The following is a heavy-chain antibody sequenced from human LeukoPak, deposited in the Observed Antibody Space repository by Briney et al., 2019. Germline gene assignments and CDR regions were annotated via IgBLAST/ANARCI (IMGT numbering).Heavy chain of an antibody. V-gene: IGHV5-51*01. CDR3: ASRVKIAAAADYGMDV. J-gene: IGHJ6*02. Sequence: GESLKISCKGSGHSFTSYWIGWVRQMPGKDLEWMGIIYPGDSDTRYSPSFQGQVTISADKSISTAYLQWSSLKASDTAMYYCASRVKIAAAADYGMDVWGQGTTVTVSS. D-gene: IGHD6-13*01. CDR1: GHSFTSYW. CDR2: IYPGDSDT.